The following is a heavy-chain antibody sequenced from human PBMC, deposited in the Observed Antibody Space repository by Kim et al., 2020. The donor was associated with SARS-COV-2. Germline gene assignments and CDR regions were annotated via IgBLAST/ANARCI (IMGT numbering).Heavy chain of an antibody. J-gene: IGHJ6*03. Sequence: SETLSLTCTVSGGSISSYYWSWIRQPPGKGLEWIGYMYYSGSTNYNPSLKSRVTISVDTSKNQFSLKLSSVTAADTAVFSCARVQLVPNYSYYYMDVWGKGTTVTVSS. D-gene: IGHD6-13*01. V-gene: IGHV4-59*08. CDR3: ARVQLVPNYSYYYMDV. CDR2: MYYSGST. CDR1: GGSISSYY.